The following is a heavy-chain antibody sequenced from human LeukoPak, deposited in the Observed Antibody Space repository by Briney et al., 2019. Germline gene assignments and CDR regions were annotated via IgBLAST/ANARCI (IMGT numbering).Heavy chain of an antibody. V-gene: IGHV5-51*01. CDR1: GYYFTNYW. J-gene: IGHJ4*02. CDR2: FYPGDSTL. CDR3: ARHRGDLANNEWYEEVN. D-gene: IGHD3-10*01. Sequence: GESLQISCKGSGYYFTNYWIGWVRQMPGKGLEWMGMFYPGDSTLRYSPSFRGQVTISVDKSISTAYLQWSSLRASDSAMYYCARHRGDLANNEWYEEVNWGQGTLVTVSS.